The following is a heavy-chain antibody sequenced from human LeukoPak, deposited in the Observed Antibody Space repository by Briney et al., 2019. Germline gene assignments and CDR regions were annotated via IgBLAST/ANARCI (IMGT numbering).Heavy chain of an antibody. CDR1: GGSISSYY. J-gene: IGHJ4*02. Sequence: SETLSLTCTVSGGSISSYYWSWIRQPPGKGLEWIGYFYYSGSTNYNPSLKSRVTISVDTSKNQFSLKLSSVTAADTAVYYCAREATRAGGYFDNWGQGILVTVSS. CDR3: AREATRAGGYFDN. CDR2: FYYSGST. D-gene: IGHD6-13*01. V-gene: IGHV4-59*01.